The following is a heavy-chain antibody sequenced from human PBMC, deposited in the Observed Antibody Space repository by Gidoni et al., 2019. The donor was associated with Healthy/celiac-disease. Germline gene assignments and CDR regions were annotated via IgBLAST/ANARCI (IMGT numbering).Heavy chain of an antibody. J-gene: IGHJ4*02. V-gene: IGHV3-30*18. CDR2: ISYDGSNK. Sequence: GMHWVRQAPGKGLEWVAVISYDGSNKYYADSVKGRFTISRDNSKNTLYLQMNSLRAEDTAVYYCAKGPWLVHDWCQGTLVTVSS. CDR1: G. D-gene: IGHD6-19*01. CDR3: AKGPWLVHD.